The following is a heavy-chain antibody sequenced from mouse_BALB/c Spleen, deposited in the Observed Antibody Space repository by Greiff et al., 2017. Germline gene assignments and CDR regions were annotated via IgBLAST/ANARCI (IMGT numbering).Heavy chain of an antibody. CDR2: ISYSGST. D-gene: IGHD1-1*01. Sequence: EVKLQESGPGLVKPSQSLSLTCTVTGYSITSDYAWNWIRQFPGNKLEWMGYISYSGSTSYNPSLKSRISITRDTSKNQFFLQLNSVTTEDTATYYCASLLLRGMDYWGQGTSVTVSS. V-gene: IGHV3-2*02. J-gene: IGHJ4*01. CDR3: ASLLLRGMDY. CDR1: GYSITSDYA.